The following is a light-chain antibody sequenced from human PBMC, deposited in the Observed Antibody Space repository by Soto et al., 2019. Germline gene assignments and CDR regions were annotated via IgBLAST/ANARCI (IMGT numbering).Light chain of an antibody. CDR1: SSDVGGYIY. J-gene: IGLJ1*01. V-gene: IGLV2-14*01. Sequence: QAVSVSGSPGQSITISCTGTSSDVGGYIYVSWYQQHPGKAPKLMIYDVTSRPSGVSYRFSGSKSGNTASLTISGLQAEDEADYYCSSYTTSSSYVFGTGTKLTVL. CDR2: DVT. CDR3: SSYTTSSSYV.